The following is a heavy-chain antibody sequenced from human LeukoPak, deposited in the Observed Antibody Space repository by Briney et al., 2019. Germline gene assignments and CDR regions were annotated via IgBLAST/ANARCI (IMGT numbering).Heavy chain of an antibody. J-gene: IGHJ4*02. V-gene: IGHV3-30-3*01. CDR3: VREGHRSLDLDC. CDR1: GYTFSTYA. D-gene: IGHD1-14*01. CDR2: ILYYGTEK. Sequence: GRSLRLSCAASGYTFSTYARHWVRQAPGKGLEWVAVILYYGTEKYYADSVKGRFTISRDNSRNTLYLQMNSLTAEDAAVYYCVREGHRSLDLDCWGQGTLVTVSS.